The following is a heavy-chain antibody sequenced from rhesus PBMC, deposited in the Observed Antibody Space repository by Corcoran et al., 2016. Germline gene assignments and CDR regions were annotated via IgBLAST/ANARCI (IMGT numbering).Heavy chain of an antibody. V-gene: IGHV1-198*02. D-gene: IGHD2-21*01. CDR2: IIPLVGIT. Sequence: QVQLVQSGAEVKKPGASVKVSCKASGFTFGSYAISWVRQAPGQGLEWMGVIIPLVGITNYAGKFQGRVTITADTATSTAYMELSSLRSEDTAVYYCALECTGSGCYAAFDYWGQGVLVTVSS. CDR3: ALECTGSGCYAAFDY. J-gene: IGHJ4*01. CDR1: GFTFGSYA.